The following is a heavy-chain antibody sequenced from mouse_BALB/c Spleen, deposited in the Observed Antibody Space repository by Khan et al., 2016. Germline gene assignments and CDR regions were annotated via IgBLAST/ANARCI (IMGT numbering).Heavy chain of an antibody. V-gene: IGHV3-6*02. CDR1: GYSITSGYY. Sequence: EVQLQESGPGLVKPSQSLSLTCSVTGYSITSGYYWNWIRQFPGNKLEWMGYISYDGSNNYNPSLKNRISITRYTSKNQFFLKLNSVTTEDTATYYCARAWYFDYWGQGTTLTVSS. J-gene: IGHJ2*01. CDR2: ISYDGSN. CDR3: ARAWYFDY.